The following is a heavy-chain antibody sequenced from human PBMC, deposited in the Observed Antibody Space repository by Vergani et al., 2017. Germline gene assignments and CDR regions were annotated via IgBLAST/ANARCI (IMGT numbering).Heavy chain of an antibody. D-gene: IGHD3-22*01. CDR1: GFTVSSNY. V-gene: IGHV3-53*01. J-gene: IGHJ4*02. CDR2: IYSGGST. CDR3: ARENYYDSSGYDY. Sequence: ELQLVESGGGLIQPGGSLRLSCAASGFTVSSNYMSWVRQAPGKGLEWVSVIYSGGSTYYADSVKGRFTISRDNAKNTLYLQMNSLRAEDTAVYYCARENYYDSSGYDYWGQGTLVTVSS.